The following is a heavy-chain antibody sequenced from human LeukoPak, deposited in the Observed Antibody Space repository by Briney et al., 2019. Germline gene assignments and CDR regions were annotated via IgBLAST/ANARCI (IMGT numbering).Heavy chain of an antibody. D-gene: IGHD3-22*01. J-gene: IGHJ4*02. CDR2: ISSSGSTI. Sequence: PGGSLRLSCAASGFTFSSYEMNWVRQAPGKGLEWVSYISSSGSTIYYADSVKGRFTISRDNAKNSLYLQMNSLRAEDTAVYYCAILRPYYYGSSGYRDYWGQGTLVTVSS. V-gene: IGHV3-48*03. CDR3: AILRPYYYGSSGYRDY. CDR1: GFTFSSYE.